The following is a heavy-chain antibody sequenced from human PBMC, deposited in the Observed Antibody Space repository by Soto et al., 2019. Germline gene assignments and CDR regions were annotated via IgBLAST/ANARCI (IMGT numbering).Heavy chain of an antibody. CDR3: ARGVYSSGLAWFDP. V-gene: IGHV1-69*01. Sequence: VKVSCKASGGTFSSYAIGWVRQAPGQGLEWMGGIIPIFGTANYAQKFQGRVTITADESTSTAYMELSSLRSEDTAVYYCARGVYSSGLAWFDPWGQGTLVTVSS. J-gene: IGHJ5*02. D-gene: IGHD6-19*01. CDR2: IIPIFGTA. CDR1: GGTFSSYA.